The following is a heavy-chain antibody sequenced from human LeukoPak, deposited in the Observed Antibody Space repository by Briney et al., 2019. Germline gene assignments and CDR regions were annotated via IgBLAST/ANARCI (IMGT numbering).Heavy chain of an antibody. V-gene: IGHV3-23*01. CDR3: AKAQRKFGIAAAFRVYYYYGMDV. D-gene: IGHD6-13*01. Sequence: GGSLRLSCAGSGFTFSSYAMSWVRQAPGKGLEWVSVISSTGGSTFYADSVKGRFTISRDNSKNTLYLQMNSLRAEDTAVYYCAKAQRKFGIAAAFRVYYYYGMDVWGQGTTVTVSS. CDR2: ISSTGGST. CDR1: GFTFSSYA. J-gene: IGHJ6*02.